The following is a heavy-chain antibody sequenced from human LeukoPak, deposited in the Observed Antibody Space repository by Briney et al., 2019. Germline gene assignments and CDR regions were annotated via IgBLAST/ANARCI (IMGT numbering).Heavy chain of an antibody. J-gene: IGHJ4*02. Sequence: SDTLSLTCTVSGGSISSRSFYWGWIRQPPGKGLEWIGSIYYSGSTYYNPSLKSRLSMSVDTSRNQFSLNLNSVTAADTAVYYCAHLAKIAVAGTYFDYWGLGALVTVSS. V-gene: IGHV4-39*01. CDR2: IYYSGST. D-gene: IGHD6-13*01. CDR3: AHLAKIAVAGTYFDY. CDR1: GGSISSRSFY.